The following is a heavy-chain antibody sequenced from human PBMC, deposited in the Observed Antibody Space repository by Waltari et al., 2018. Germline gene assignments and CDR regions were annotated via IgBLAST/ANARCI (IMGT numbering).Heavy chain of an antibody. V-gene: IGHV3-23*01. J-gene: IGHJ4*02. D-gene: IGHD3-22*01. CDR1: GFTFSSYA. Sequence: EVQLLESGGCLVQPGGSLRLSCAASGFTFSSYAMSWVRQAPGKGLEWVSAISGSGGSTYYADSWKGRFTISRDNSKNTLYLQMNSLRAEDTAVYYCAKDLYYYDSSGYYFDGYWGQGTLVTVSS. CDR2: ISGSGGST. CDR3: AKDLYYYDSSGYYFDGY.